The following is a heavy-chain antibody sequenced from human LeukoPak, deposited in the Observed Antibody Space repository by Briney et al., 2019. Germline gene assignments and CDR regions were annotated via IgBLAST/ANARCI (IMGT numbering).Heavy chain of an antibody. Sequence: GESLKISCKISGSTLMNYWIGWVRQLPGRGLEWMGMIFPGDSSTRYSPSFQGQVTISADKSINIAYLQWSSLKASDTAMYYCARSIYGSGSFSGFDYWGQGTLVTVSS. CDR1: GSTLMNYW. CDR2: IFPGDSST. CDR3: ARSIYGSGSFSGFDY. V-gene: IGHV5-51*01. D-gene: IGHD3-10*01. J-gene: IGHJ4*02.